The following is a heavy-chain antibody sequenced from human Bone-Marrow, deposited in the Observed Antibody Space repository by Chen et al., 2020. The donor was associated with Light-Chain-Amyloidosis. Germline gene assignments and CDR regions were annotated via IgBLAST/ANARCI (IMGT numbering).Heavy chain of an antibody. CDR1: GYTFPNYW. CDR3: ARRRDGYNFDY. V-gene: IGHV5-51*01. Sequence: EVQLEQSGPEVKKPGESLKIPCKGSGYTFPNYWIGWVRQMPGKGLEWMGVIYPDDSDARYSPSFEGQVTISADKSITTAYLQWGSLKASDTAMYYCARRRDGYNFDYWGQGTLVTVSS. J-gene: IGHJ4*02. CDR2: IYPDDSDA. D-gene: IGHD5-12*01.